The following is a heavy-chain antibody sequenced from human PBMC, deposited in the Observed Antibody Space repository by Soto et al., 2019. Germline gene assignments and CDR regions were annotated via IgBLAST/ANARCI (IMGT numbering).Heavy chain of an antibody. J-gene: IGHJ4*02. CDR1: GYTFTKYA. D-gene: IGHD2-15*01. Sequence: QVQLVQSGAEERKPGASVKVSCKASGYTFTKYAMHWMRQAPGQTLEWLGWINAGNGNTKYSQKFQGRVTITRDTSASTTYMELSSLRSEYTAVYYCANDCSGGSCSDYWGQGTLVTVSS. V-gene: IGHV1-3*05. CDR2: INAGNGNT. CDR3: ANDCSGGSCSDY.